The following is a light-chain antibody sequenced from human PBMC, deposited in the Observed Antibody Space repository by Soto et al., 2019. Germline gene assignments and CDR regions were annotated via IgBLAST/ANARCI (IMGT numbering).Light chain of an antibody. CDR2: AAS. CDR3: QQSYSTRYT. J-gene: IGKJ2*01. CDR1: QSISSY. Sequence: DIQMSQYPSSLSASVGDRVTITCRASQSISSYLNWYQQKPGKAPKLLIYAASSLQSGVPSRFNGSGSGTDFTLTISSLQPEDFATYYCQQSYSTRYTFGQGTKVDTK. V-gene: IGKV1-39*01.